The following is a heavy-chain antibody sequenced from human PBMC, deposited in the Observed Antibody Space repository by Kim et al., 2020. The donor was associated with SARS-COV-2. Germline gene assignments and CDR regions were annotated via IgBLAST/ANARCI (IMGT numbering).Heavy chain of an antibody. CDR1: GYTLTELS. V-gene: IGHV1-24*01. CDR2: FDPEDGET. Sequence: ASVKVSCKVSGYTLTELSIHWVRQAPGKGLEWMGGFDPEDGETIYAQKFQGRVTMTEDTSTDTAYMELSSLRSEDTAVYYCATAPSAYYDSSGGGYYYYYGMDVWGQGTKVTV. CDR3: ATAPSAYYDSSGGGYYYYYGMDV. J-gene: IGHJ6*02. D-gene: IGHD3-22*01.